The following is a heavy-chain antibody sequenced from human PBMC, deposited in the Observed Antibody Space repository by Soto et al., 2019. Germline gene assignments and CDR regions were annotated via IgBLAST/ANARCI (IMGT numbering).Heavy chain of an antibody. D-gene: IGHD6-19*01. Sequence: QVQLVQSGAEVKKPGASVKVSCKASGYTFTSYAMHWVRQAPGQRLEWMGWINAGNGNTKYSQKFQGRVTIPRDPSASTAYMELSSLRSEDTAVYYCARELFPPRIAVAVVWGQGTLVTVSS. V-gene: IGHV1-3*01. CDR1: GYTFTSYA. CDR2: INAGNGNT. CDR3: ARELFPPRIAVAVV. J-gene: IGHJ4*02.